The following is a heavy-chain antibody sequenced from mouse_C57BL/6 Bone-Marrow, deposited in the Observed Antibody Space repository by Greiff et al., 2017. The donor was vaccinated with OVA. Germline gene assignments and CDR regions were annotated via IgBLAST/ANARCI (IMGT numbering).Heavy chain of an antibody. Sequence: QVQLQQSGPELVKPGASVKISCKASGYAFSSSWMNWVKQRPGKGLEWIGRIYPGDGDTNYNGKFKGKATLTADKSSSTAHMQLSSLTSEDSAVYFCARGRIYIFDYWGQGTTLTVSS. CDR1: GYAFSSSW. CDR2: IYPGDGDT. J-gene: IGHJ2*01. D-gene: IGHD2-1*01. CDR3: ARGRIYIFDY. V-gene: IGHV1-82*01.